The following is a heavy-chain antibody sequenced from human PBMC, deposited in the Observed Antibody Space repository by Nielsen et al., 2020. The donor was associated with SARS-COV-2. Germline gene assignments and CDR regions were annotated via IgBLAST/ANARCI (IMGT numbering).Heavy chain of an antibody. CDR2: IDPSDSYT. V-gene: IGHV5-10-1*01. CDR3: ARGVDLGSGSYLY. Sequence: SLKLSCKGSGYSFTSYWISWVRQLPGKGLEWMGRIDPSDSYTNYSPSFQGHVTISADKSISTAYLQWSSLKASDTAMYYCARGVDLGSGSYLYWGQGTLVTVSS. J-gene: IGHJ4*02. D-gene: IGHD3-10*01. CDR1: GYSFTSYW.